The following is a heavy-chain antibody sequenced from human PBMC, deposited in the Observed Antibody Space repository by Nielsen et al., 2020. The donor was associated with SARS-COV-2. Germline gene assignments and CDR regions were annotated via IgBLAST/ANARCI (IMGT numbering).Heavy chain of an antibody. CDR1: GYTFSRYG. V-gene: IGHV1-46*01. D-gene: IGHD3-22*01. J-gene: IGHJ3*02. Sequence: ASVKVSCKASGYTFSRYGIVWVRRAPGQGLEWMGIINPSGGSTSYAQKFQGRVTMTRDTSTSTVYMELSSLRSEDTAVYYCAVPRITMIVVLRAFDIWGQGTMVTVSS. CDR3: AVPRITMIVVLRAFDI. CDR2: INPSGGST.